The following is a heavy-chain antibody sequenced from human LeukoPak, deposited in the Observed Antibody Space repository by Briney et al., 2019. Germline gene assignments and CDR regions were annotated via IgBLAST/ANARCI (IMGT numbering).Heavy chain of an antibody. CDR1: GYTFTSYG. V-gene: IGHV1-18*01. CDR2: ISAYNGNA. D-gene: IGHD4-17*01. CDR3: AREGPRNDYGDYEFEYFDY. Sequence: ASVTVSCKASGYTFTSYGISWVRQAPGQGLEWMGWISAYNGNANYAQKLQGRVTMTTDTSTSTAYMELRSLRSDDTAVYYCAREGPRNDYGDYEFEYFDYWGQGTLVTVSS. J-gene: IGHJ4*02.